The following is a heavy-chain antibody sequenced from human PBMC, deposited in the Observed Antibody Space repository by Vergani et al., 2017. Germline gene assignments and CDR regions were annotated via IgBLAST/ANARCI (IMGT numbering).Heavy chain of an antibody. V-gene: IGHV1-18*01. D-gene: IGHD3-22*01. Sequence: QVQLVQSGAEVKKPGASVKVSCKASGYTFTSYGISWVRQAPGQGLEWMGWISAYNGNTNYAQKLQGRVTMTTDTSTSTAYMGLRSLRSDDTAVYYCARGTGHFKDYYDSSGYSDYWGQGTLVTVSS. CDR1: GYTFTSYG. CDR3: ARGTGHFKDYYDSSGYSDY. CDR2: ISAYNGNT. J-gene: IGHJ4*02.